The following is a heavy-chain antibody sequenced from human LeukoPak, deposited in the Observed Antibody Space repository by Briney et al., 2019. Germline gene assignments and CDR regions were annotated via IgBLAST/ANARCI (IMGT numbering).Heavy chain of an antibody. CDR1: GYSISSGYY. J-gene: IGHJ4*02. CDR2: IYYSGST. V-gene: IGHV4-38-2*01. D-gene: IGHD3-3*01. Sequence: SETLSLTCAVSGYSISSGYYWGWIRQPPGKGLEWIGSIYYSGSTYYNPSLKSRVTISVDTSKNQFSLKLSSVTAADTAVYYCNSITIFGVAYDYWGQGTLVTVSS. CDR3: NSITIFGVAYDY.